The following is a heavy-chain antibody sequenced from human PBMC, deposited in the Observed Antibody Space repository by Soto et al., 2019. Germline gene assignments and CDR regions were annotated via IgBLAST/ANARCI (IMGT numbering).Heavy chain of an antibody. Sequence: GGSLRLSCAASGFTVSSNYMSWVRQAPGKGLEWVSVIYSGGSTYYADSVKGRFTISRDNSKNTLYLQMNSLRAEDTAVYYCARSRPYSNYPFDPWGQGTLVTVSS. CDR1: GFTVSSNY. CDR3: ARSRPYSNYPFDP. J-gene: IGHJ5*02. V-gene: IGHV3-66*01. CDR2: IYSGGST. D-gene: IGHD4-4*01.